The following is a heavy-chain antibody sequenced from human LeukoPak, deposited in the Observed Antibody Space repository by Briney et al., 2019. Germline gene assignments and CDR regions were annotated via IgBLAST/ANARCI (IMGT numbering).Heavy chain of an antibody. Sequence: GASVKVSCKASGGTFSSYAVSWVRLTPGQGLEWLGGIIPVFGTTTYAQKFQAKVTMTADKSTNTAYLEISSLTSDDTAMYYCAREGIRIAAAGTIDYWGQGTLVTVSS. J-gene: IGHJ4*02. D-gene: IGHD6-13*01. CDR2: IIPVFGTT. CDR3: AREGIRIAAAGTIDY. V-gene: IGHV1-69*06. CDR1: GGTFSSYA.